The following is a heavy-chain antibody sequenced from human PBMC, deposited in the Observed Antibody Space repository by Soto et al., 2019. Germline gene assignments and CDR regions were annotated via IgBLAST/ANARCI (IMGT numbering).Heavy chain of an antibody. CDR1: GYTFTSYY. Sequence: ASVNVSCKASGYTFTSYYMHWVRQAPGQGLEWMGIINPNDGSTSYAQKFQGRVTMTRDTSTSTAYMELRSLRSDDTAVYYCAREEDIVVVPATNDYGMDVWGQGTTVTVSS. CDR2: INPNDGST. J-gene: IGHJ6*02. V-gene: IGHV1-46*01. CDR3: AREEDIVVVPATNDYGMDV. D-gene: IGHD2-2*01.